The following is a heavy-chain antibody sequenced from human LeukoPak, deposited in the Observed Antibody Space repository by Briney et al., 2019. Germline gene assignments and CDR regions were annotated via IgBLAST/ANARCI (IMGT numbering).Heavy chain of an antibody. Sequence: GASLRLSCAASGFTFSNYAMTWVRQAPGKGLEWVSVISGDGDTTYYADSLKGRFTISRGNSKNTLYLQINSLRAEDTAVYYCAREAPAFDSWGQGTLVTVSS. CDR3: AREAPAFDS. CDR1: GFTFSNYA. J-gene: IGHJ4*02. CDR2: ISGDGDTT. V-gene: IGHV3-23*01.